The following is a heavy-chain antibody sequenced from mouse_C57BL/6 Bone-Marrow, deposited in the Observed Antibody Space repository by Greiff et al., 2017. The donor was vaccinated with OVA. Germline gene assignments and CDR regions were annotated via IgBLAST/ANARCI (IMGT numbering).Heavy chain of an antibody. V-gene: IGHV1-7*01. J-gene: IGHJ1*03. Sequence: VQLQQSGAELAKPGAPVKLSCKASGYTFTSYWMHWVKQRPGQGLEWIGCINPSSGYTKYNQKFKDKATLTAEQPSITAYMQLSSLTYEDSAVYYCAYYYGSSSHWYFDVWGTGTTVTVSS. CDR1: GYTFTSYW. CDR2: INPSSGYT. D-gene: IGHD1-1*01. CDR3: AYYYGSSSHWYFDV.